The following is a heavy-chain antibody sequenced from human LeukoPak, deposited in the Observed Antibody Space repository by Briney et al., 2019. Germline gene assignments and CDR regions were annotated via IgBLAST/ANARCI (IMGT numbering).Heavy chain of an antibody. D-gene: IGHD3-10*02. CDR3: AELGITMIGGV. V-gene: IGHV3-48*03. CDR1: GFTFRSYE. J-gene: IGHJ6*04. Sequence: GGSLRLSCAASGFTFRSYEMNWVRQAPGKGLEWVSYISSTGSTIYYADSVKGRFTISRDNAKNSLYLQMNSLRAEDTAVYYCAELGITMIGGVWGKGTTVTISS. CDR2: ISSTGSTI.